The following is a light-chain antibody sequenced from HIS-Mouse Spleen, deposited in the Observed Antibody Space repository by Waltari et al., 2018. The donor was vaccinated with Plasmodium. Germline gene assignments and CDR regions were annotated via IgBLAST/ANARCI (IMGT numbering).Light chain of an antibody. CDR1: LSVSST. CDR2: GAS. Sequence: IVMTQSQASLSVSPGVRATLSCRASLSVSSTCAWYQQKPGKAPRLLIYGASTRATGIPARFSGSGSGTEFTLTISSLQSEDFAVYYCQQYNNWSFTFGPGTKVDIK. V-gene: IGKV3-15*01. J-gene: IGKJ3*01. CDR3: QQYNNWSFT.